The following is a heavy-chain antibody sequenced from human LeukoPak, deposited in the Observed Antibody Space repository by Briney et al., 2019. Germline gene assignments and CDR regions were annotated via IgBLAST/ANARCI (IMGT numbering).Heavy chain of an antibody. Sequence: ASVKVSCKSSGYTFIDYYIHWVRQAPGQGVEWMGWINPNSGATKYAQKFQGRVSMTRDTSINTAYMDLTNLRSDDTAIFYCARVKKLMPEFEFWGQGTLVTVSS. J-gene: IGHJ4*02. D-gene: IGHD2-2*01. V-gene: IGHV1-2*02. CDR2: INPNSGAT. CDR1: GYTFIDYY. CDR3: ARVKKLMPEFEF.